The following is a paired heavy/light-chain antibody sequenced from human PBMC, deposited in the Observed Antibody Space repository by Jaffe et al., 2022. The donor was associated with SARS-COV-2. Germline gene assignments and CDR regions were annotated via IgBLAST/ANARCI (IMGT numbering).Light chain of an antibody. CDR1: QSLLYSSNYKNY. CDR3: QQYYNTPHT. Sequence: DIVMTQSPDSLAVSLGERATINCKSSQSLLYSSNYKNYLAWYQQKPGQPPKLLVYWAYIRESGVPDRFRGSGSGTEFTLTISSLQAEDVAVYYCQQYYNTPHTFGGGTKVEIK. V-gene: IGKV4-1*01. CDR2: WAY. J-gene: IGKJ4*01.
Heavy chain of an antibody. D-gene: IGHD2-2*01. CDR1: GFTFTNYA. Sequence: EVQLLESGGGLVQPGGSLRLSCAASGFTFTNYAMTWVRQAPGRGLEWVSTITGSGDGAYYADSVKGRFTISRDNFKNTLYLQMNNLRAEDTAVFYCAKDQRYCSSITCRHNYFDYWGQGTLVTVSS. CDR3: AKDQRYCSSITCRHNYFDY. CDR2: ITGSGDGA. V-gene: IGHV3-23*01. J-gene: IGHJ4*02.